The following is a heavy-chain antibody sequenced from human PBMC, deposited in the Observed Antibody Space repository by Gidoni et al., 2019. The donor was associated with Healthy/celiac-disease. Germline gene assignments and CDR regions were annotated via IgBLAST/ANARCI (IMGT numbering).Heavy chain of an antibody. CDR2: IWYDGSNK. Sequence: QVQLVESGGGVVEPGRSLRLSCAASGFTFSRYGMHWGRQAPGKGLGWVAVIWYDGSNKYYADSVKGRFTISRDNSKNTLYLQMNSLRAEDTAVYYCARGYGSTVTYFDYWGQGTLVTVSS. V-gene: IGHV3-33*01. J-gene: IGHJ4*02. CDR3: ARGYGSTVTYFDY. CDR1: GFTFSRYG. D-gene: IGHD4-17*01.